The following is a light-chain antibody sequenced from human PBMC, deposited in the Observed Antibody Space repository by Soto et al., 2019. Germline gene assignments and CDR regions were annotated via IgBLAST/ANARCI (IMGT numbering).Light chain of an antibody. J-gene: IGKJ4*01. CDR1: QGISSY. CDR3: QQFYSYPLT. V-gene: IGKV1-9*01. CDR2: VAS. Sequence: IQLTQSPSSLSASVGDRVTISCRASQGISSYLAWYQQKPGQAPKLLIYVASTLRSGVPSRFRGSGSGTDFTLTISSLQPEDFATYYCQQFYSYPLTFGGGTKVEIK.